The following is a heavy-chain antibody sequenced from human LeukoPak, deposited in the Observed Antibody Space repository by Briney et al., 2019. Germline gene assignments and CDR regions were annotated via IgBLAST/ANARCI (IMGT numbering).Heavy chain of an antibody. CDR2: IYSGGST. J-gene: IGHJ3*02. Sequence: GGSLRLSCAASGFTVSSNYMSWVRQAPGKGLEWVSVIYSGGSTYYAGSVKGTFTISRDNPKNTLYLQMNSLRAEDTAVYYCARVHVTTEHAFDIWGQGTMVTVSS. CDR3: ARVHVTTEHAFDI. V-gene: IGHV3-66*01. D-gene: IGHD4-17*01. CDR1: GFTVSSNY.